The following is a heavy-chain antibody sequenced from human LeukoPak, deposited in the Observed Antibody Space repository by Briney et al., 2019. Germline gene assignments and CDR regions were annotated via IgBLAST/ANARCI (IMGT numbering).Heavy chain of an antibody. CDR2: ISSSGSTI. D-gene: IGHD3-3*01. Sequence: PGGSLRLSCAASGFTFSDYYMSWIRQAPGKGLEWVSYISSSGSTIYYADSVKGRFTISRDNAKNLLYLQMNSLRAEDTAVYYCARTYYDFWSGYYTGFDYWGQGTLVTVSS. J-gene: IGHJ4*02. CDR1: GFTFSDYY. CDR3: ARTYYDFWSGYYTGFDY. V-gene: IGHV3-11*01.